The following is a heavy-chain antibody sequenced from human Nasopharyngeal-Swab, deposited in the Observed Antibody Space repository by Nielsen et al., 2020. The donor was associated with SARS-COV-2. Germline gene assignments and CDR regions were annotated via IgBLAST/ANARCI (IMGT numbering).Heavy chain of an antibody. CDR2: IYWDDDK. D-gene: IGHD3-9*01. Sequence: SGPTLVKPTQTLTLTCTFSGFSLSTSGGGVGWIGQPPGKALEWLALIYWDDDKRYSPSLKSRLTITKDTSKNQVVLTMTNMDPVDTATYYCARQGDYDILTGYGYWGQGTLVTVSS. J-gene: IGHJ4*02. CDR3: ARQGDYDILTGYGY. CDR1: GFSLSTSGGG. V-gene: IGHV2-5*02.